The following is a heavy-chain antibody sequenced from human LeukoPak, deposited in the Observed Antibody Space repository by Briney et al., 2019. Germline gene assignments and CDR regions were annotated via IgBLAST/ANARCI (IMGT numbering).Heavy chain of an antibody. CDR1: GFTFSSYV. V-gene: IGHV3-30*18. D-gene: IGHD6-6*01. CDR3: AKHVPVDV. Sequence: GGSLRLSCAASGFTFSSYVMHWVRQAPGKGLEWVAFISYDGSNKYYADSVKGRCTISRDNSKNTVYLQMNSLRAEDTAVYYCAKHVPVDVWGKGTTVTISS. J-gene: IGHJ6*04. CDR2: ISYDGSNK.